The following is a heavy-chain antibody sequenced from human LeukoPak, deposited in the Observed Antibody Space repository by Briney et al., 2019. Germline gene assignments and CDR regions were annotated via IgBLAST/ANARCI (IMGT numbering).Heavy chain of an antibody. D-gene: IGHD3-22*01. CDR1: GFTFSSHE. J-gene: IGHJ6*03. V-gene: IGHV3-48*03. CDR2: ISSSGSTI. Sequence: PGGSLRLSCAASGFTFSSHEMNWVRQAPGKGLEWVSYISSSGSTIYYADSVKGRFTISRDSAKNSLYLQMNSLRAEDTAVYYCARGSGYSPYYYYMDVWGKGTTVTVSS. CDR3: ARGSGYSPYYYYMDV.